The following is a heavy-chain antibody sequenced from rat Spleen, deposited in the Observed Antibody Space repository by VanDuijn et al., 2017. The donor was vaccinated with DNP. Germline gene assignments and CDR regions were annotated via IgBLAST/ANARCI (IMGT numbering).Heavy chain of an antibody. V-gene: IGHV5-46*01. CDR1: GFTFSDFP. CDR2: TTTTGGTS. J-gene: IGHJ2*01. Sequence: VQLVESGGDLVQPGRSMKLSCAASGFTFSDFPMAWVRQAPRRGLEWVATTTTTGGTSYYRDSVKGRFTISRDNAKSTLYLQMDSLRSEDTATYFCSRGLGARFDYWGHGVMVTVSS. CDR3: SRGLGARFDY. D-gene: IGHD5-1*01.